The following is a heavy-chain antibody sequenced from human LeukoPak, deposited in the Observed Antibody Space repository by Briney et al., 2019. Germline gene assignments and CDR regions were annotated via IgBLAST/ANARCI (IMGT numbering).Heavy chain of an antibody. D-gene: IGHD3-16*02. V-gene: IGHV4-4*07. CDR3: ARDNNVWGSYRKFDP. J-gene: IGHJ5*02. CDR1: GGSISSYY. CDR2: IYTSGST. Sequence: NPSETLSLTCTVSGGSISSYYWSWIRQPAGKGLEWIGRIYTSGSTNYNPSLRSRVTMSVDTSKNQFSLNLSSVTAADTAVYYCARDNNVWGSYRKFDPWGQGTLVTVSS.